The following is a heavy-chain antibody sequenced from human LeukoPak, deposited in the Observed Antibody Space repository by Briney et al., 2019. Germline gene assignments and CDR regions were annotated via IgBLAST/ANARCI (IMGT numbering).Heavy chain of an antibody. CDR3: ARSYVDTAMVDP. Sequence: SQTLSLTCTVSGGSVSSGDYYWSWIRQPPGKGLEWIGYIYYSGSAYSNPSLKSRVTISVDKSKNQFSLKLSSVTAADTAVYYCARSYVDTAMVDPWGQGTLVTVSS. D-gene: IGHD5-18*01. CDR1: GGSVSSGDYY. CDR2: IYYSGSA. J-gene: IGHJ5*02. V-gene: IGHV4-30-4*01.